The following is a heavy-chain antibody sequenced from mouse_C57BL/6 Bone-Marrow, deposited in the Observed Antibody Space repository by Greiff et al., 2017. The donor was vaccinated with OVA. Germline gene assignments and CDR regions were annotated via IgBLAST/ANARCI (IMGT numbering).Heavy chain of an antibody. CDR2: INSDGGST. CDR3: ARLSQLAGSFDY. V-gene: IGHV5-2*01. CDR1: EYEFPSHD. Sequence: EVQVVESGGGLVQPGESLKLSCESNEYEFPSHDMSWVRKTPEKRLELVAAINSDGGSTYYPDTMEIRFIISRDNTKKPLYLQMCSLRSEDTAFYSCARLSQLAGSFDYWCQGTTLTVSS. D-gene: IGHD4-1*01. J-gene: IGHJ2*01.